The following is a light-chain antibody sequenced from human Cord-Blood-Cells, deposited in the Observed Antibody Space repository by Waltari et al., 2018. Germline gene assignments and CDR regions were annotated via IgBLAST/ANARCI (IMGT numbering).Light chain of an antibody. CDR2: AAS. Sequence: AIRMTQSASSFSASTGDRVTITYRASQGISSNLAWNQQKPGKAPKLLIYAASTLQSGVPSRFSGSGSGTDFTLTISCLQSEDFATYYCQQYYSYPRTFGQGTKVEIK. CDR1: QGISSN. V-gene: IGKV1-8*01. CDR3: QQYYSYPRT. J-gene: IGKJ1*01.